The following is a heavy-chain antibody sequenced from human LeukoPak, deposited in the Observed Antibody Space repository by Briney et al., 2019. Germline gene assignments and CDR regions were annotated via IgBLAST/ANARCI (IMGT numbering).Heavy chain of an antibody. J-gene: IGHJ6*03. CDR3: ASLAVPFGWYGGSYCWYMDV. Sequence: SETLSLTCTVSGGSIRDFYWSWIRQSPQRRLEFIGYIQNSGSAEYNPSLKSRVTISVDTSKSQFSLKLKSVTAADTAVYYCASLAVPFGWYGGSYCWYMDVWGKGTTVTVSS. CDR2: IQNSGSA. D-gene: IGHD6-19*01. V-gene: IGHV4-59*01. CDR1: GGSIRDFY.